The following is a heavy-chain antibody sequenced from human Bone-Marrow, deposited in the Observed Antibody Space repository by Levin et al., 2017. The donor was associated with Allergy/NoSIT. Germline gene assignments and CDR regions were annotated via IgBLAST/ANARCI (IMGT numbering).Heavy chain of an antibody. J-gene: IGHJ4*02. V-gene: IGHV4-38-2*01. CDR3: ARVAVTNTGWLKYYFDY. D-gene: IGHD6-19*01. CDR1: GYSISSGYY. CDR2: IYHGGTT. Sequence: SETLSLTCGVSGYSISSGYYWGWIRQPPGKGLEWIGSIYHGGTTYYNPSLRSRVALSVDTSKNQFSLKLRSVTAADTAVFYCARVAVTNTGWLKYYFDYWGQGTLVIVSS.